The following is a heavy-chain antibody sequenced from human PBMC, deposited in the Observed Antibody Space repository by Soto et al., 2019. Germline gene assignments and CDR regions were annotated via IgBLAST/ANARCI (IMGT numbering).Heavy chain of an antibody. J-gene: IGHJ6*02. CDR2: IWYDGSNK. CDR3: ARVGDSGYDLADPYYYGMDV. CDR1: GFTFSSYA. D-gene: IGHD5-12*01. V-gene: IGHV3-33*08. Sequence: GGSLRLSCAASGFTFSSYAMSWVRQAPGKGLEWVAVIWYDGSNKYYADSVKGRFTISRDNSKNTLYLQMNSLRAEDTAVYYCARVGDSGYDLADPYYYGMDVWGQGTTVTVSS.